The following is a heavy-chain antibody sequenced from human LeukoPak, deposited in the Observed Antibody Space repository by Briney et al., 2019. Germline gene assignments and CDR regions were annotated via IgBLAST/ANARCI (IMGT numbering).Heavy chain of an antibody. CDR2: IWYDGSNK. V-gene: IGHV3-33*01. CDR3: ARGSTYRIRGHSYGYDYYDYSYMDV. CDR1: GFTFSSYG. D-gene: IGHD5-18*01. J-gene: IGHJ6*03. Sequence: GSLRLSCAASGFTFSSYGMHWVRQAPGKGLEWVAVIWYDGSNKYYADSVKGRFTISRDNSKDTLYLQMNSLRAEDTAVYFCARGSTYRIRGHSYGYDYYDYSYMDVWGKGTTVTVSS.